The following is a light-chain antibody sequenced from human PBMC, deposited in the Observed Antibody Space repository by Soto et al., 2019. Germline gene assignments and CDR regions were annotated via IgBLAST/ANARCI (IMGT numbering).Light chain of an antibody. CDR3: QQYNNWLTWT. CDR1: QSVSSN. J-gene: IGKJ1*01. CDR2: GAS. Sequence: EIVMTQSPATLSVSPGERATLSCRASQSVSSNLAWYQQKPGQAPRLLIYGASTRATGIPARFSGSGSGTEFTLTICILQSEDFAVYYCQQYNNWLTWTFGQGTKVDI. V-gene: IGKV3-15*01.